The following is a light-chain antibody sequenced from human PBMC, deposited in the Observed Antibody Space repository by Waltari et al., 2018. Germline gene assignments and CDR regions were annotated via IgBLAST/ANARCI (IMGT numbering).Light chain of an antibody. J-gene: IGKJ4*01. CDR3: QPYNTGPLD. V-gene: IGKV3-15*01. CDR1: QSVTSN. CDR2: GAS. Sequence: EIVMTQSPATLSVSPGERATLSCRATQSVTSNITWYQQKPGQAPSLRIYGASNSATSIPVWFSASLSGTEYTHTFSSLQSDDFAVYYCQPYNTGPLDFGGGTKVEIK.